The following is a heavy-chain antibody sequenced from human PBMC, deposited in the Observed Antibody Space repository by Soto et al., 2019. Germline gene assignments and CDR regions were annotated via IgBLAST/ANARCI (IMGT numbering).Heavy chain of an antibody. CDR2: INPNTSGT. V-gene: IGHV1-2*04. D-gene: IGHD5-12*01. Sequence: QVQLVQSGAEVKKPGASVKVSCKASGYTFTGFYMHWVRQAPGQGPEWMGWINPNTSGTSYAQKFQGWVTPTSDTSINTAYMELSRLSSDDTAVYYCARDLWGYSGIKVYFYGMDVWGQGTTVTISS. CDR1: GYTFTGFY. J-gene: IGHJ6*02. CDR3: ARDLWGYSGIKVYFYGMDV.